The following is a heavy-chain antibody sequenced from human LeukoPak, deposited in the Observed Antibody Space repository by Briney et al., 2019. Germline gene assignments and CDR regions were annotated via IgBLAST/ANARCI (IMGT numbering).Heavy chain of an antibody. Sequence: GGSLRLSCAASGFTFSSSAMSWVRQAPGKGLEWVSVISGSGGSTYYADSEKGRFTISRDNSKNTLHPQMNSLRAEDTAVYHCAKDVGSGYTYFDFWGQGTLVTVSS. J-gene: IGHJ4*02. CDR1: GFTFSSSA. V-gene: IGHV3-23*01. CDR2: ISGSGGST. CDR3: AKDVGSGYTYFDF. D-gene: IGHD3-22*01.